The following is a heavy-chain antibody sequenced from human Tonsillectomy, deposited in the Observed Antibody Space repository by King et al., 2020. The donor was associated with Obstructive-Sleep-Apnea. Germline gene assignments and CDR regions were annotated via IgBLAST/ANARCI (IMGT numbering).Heavy chain of an antibody. V-gene: IGHV3-23*04. CDR2: VSTSGNST. J-gene: IGHJ4*02. CDR3: SGRGRDCSGGSCYGGYYFDY. Sequence: VQLVESGGGLVQPGGSLRLSCAASGFTFSSYAMSWVRQAPGKGLEWFSAVSTSGNSTYYADSVVGRFTISRDNSKNTLYLQMNSLRDEDTAVYYCSGRGRDCSGGSCYGGYYFDYWGQGTLVTVSS. CDR1: GFTFSSYA. D-gene: IGHD2-15*01.